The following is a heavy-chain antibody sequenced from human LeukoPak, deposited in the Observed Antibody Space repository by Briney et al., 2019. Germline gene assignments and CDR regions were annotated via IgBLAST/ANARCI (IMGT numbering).Heavy chain of an antibody. CDR3: ARAGVAARPYPQHYYYYYYTDV. CDR1: GYTFSTYD. CDR2: MNPNSDNT. V-gene: IGHV1-8*03. J-gene: IGHJ6*03. Sequence: ASVKVSCKASGYTFSTYDINWLRQASGQGLEWMGWMNPNSDNTGYVEKFQDRVTFTMNTSISTAYMELGSLRSEDTAVYYCARAGVAARPYPQHYYYYYYTDVWGQGTTVTVSS. D-gene: IGHD6-6*01.